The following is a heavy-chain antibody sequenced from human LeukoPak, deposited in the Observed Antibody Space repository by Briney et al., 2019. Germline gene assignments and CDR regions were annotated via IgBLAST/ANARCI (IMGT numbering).Heavy chain of an antibody. J-gene: IGHJ5*02. CDR2: FDPEDGET. CDR1: GYTLTELS. V-gene: IGHV1-24*01. D-gene: IGHD1-20*01. CDR3: ATVWTRNWNDHNWFDP. Sequence: ASVKVSCKVSGYTLTELSMHWVRQAPGKGLEWMEGFDPEDGETIYAQKFQGRVTMTEDTSTDTAYMELSSLRSEDTAVYYCATVWTRNWNDHNWFDPWGQGTLVTVSS.